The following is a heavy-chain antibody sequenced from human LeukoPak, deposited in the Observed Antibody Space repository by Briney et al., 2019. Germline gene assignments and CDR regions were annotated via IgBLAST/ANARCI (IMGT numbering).Heavy chain of an antibody. CDR2: ISAYNGNT. D-gene: IGHD2-21*02. CDR1: GYTFTSYG. CDR3: AMVTPPYYYYYGMDV. Sequence: ASVKVSCKASGYTFTSYGISWVRQAPGQGLEWMGWISAYNGNTNYAQKLQGRVTMTTDTSTSTAYMELRSLRSDDTAVYYCAMVTPPYYYYYGMDVWGQGTTVTVSS. V-gene: IGHV1-18*01. J-gene: IGHJ6*02.